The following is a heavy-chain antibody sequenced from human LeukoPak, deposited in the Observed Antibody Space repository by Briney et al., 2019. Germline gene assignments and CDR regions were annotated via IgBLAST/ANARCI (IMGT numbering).Heavy chain of an antibody. Sequence: PSETLSLTCTVSGGSISSSNYYWGWIRQPPGKGLEWIGSIYYSGSTSYNPSLKSRVTISLDTSKNQFSLKLSSVTAADTAVYYCARDPVPTIATFDFCGQGTLVTVSS. CDR3: ARDPVPTIATFDF. CDR2: IYYSGST. CDR1: GGSISSSNYY. V-gene: IGHV4-39*07. J-gene: IGHJ4*02. D-gene: IGHD5-24*01.